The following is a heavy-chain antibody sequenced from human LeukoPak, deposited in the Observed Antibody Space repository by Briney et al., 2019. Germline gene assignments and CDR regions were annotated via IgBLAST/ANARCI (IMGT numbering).Heavy chain of an antibody. CDR1: GYTFMTYG. Sequence: GASVKVSCKTSGYTFMTYGITWVRQAPGQGLEWMGWISPYNGDTEYAQRIQGRVSMTTETSTGTAYMELRRLRPDDTAIYYCARVVAGGFKYYFDHWGQGTPVTVS. CDR3: ARVVAGGFKYYFDH. CDR2: ISPYNGDT. J-gene: IGHJ4*02. V-gene: IGHV1-18*01. D-gene: IGHD2-15*01.